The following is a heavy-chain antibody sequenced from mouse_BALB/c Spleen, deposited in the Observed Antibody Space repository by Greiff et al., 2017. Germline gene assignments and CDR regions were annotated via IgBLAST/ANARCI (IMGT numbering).Heavy chain of an antibody. CDR1: GYTFTSYW. J-gene: IGHJ2*01. D-gene: IGHD1-1*01. V-gene: IGHV1-5*01. CDR3: TRDYYGSSYGY. CDR2: IYPGNSDT. Sequence: VHVKQSGTVLARPGASVKMSCKASGYTFTSYWMHWVKQRPGQGLEWIGAIYPGNSDTSYNQKFKGKAKLTAVTSTSTAYMELSSLTNEDSAVYYCTRDYYGSSYGYWGQGTTLTVSS.